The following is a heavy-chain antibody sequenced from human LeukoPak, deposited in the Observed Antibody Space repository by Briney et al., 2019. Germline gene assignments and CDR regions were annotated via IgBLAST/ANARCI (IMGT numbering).Heavy chain of an antibody. D-gene: IGHD3-22*01. CDR1: GFTFSSYA. J-gene: IGHJ4*02. Sequence: GGSLRLSCAASGFTFSSYAVSWVRQAPGKGLEWVSAISGSGGSTYYADSVKGRFTISRDNSKNTLYLQMNSLRAEDTAVYYCAKDYYDSSGYYRGILDYWGQGTLVTVSS. CDR3: AKDYYDSSGYYRGILDY. V-gene: IGHV3-23*01. CDR2: ISGSGGST.